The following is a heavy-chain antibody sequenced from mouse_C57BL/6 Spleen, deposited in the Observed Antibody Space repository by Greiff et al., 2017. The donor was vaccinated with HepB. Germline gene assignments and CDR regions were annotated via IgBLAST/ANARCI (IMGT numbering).Heavy chain of an antibody. Sequence: QVQLKESGPGLVAPSQSLSITCTVSGFSFTSYGVHWVRQPPGKGLEWLVVIWGDGSTTYNSALKSRLSISKDNSNSQVFLKMNSLQTDDTAMYYCARAIYYDYDGAMDYWGQGTSVTVSS. CDR2: IWGDGST. V-gene: IGHV2-6*03. J-gene: IGHJ4*01. CDR1: GFSFTSYG. D-gene: IGHD2-4*01. CDR3: ARAIYYDYDGAMDY.